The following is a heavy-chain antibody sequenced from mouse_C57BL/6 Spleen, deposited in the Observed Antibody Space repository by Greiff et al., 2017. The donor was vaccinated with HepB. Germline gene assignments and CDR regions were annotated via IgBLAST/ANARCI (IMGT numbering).Heavy chain of an antibody. CDR1: GYSITSGYD. D-gene: IGHD2-4*01. V-gene: IGHV3-1*01. CDR3: ASSYDYDEAWFAY. Sequence: DVQLVESGPGMVKPSQSLSLTCTVTGYSITSGYDWHWIRHFPGNKLEWMGYISYSGSTNYNPSLKSRISITHDTSKNHFFLKLNSVTTEDTATYYCASSYDYDEAWFAYWGQGTLVTVSA. J-gene: IGHJ3*01. CDR2: ISYSGST.